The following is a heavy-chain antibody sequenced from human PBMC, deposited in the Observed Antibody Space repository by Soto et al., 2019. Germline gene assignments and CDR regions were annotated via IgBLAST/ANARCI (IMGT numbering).Heavy chain of an antibody. CDR1: GFTFSSYG. CDR2: ISYDGSNK. D-gene: IGHD6-13*01. CDR3: AKDRIAAAEYYYYGMDV. V-gene: IGHV3-30*18. Sequence: GGSLRLSCAASGFTFSSYGMHWVRQAPGKGLEWVAVISYDGSNKYYADSVKGRFTISRDNSKNTLYLQMNSLRAEDTAVYYCAKDRIAAAEYYYYGMDVWGQGTTVTVSS. J-gene: IGHJ6*02.